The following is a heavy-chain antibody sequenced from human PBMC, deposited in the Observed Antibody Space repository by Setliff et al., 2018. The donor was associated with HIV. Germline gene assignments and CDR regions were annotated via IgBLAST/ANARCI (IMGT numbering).Heavy chain of an antibody. Sequence: ASVKVSCKASGYNFENYAINWVRQAPGQGLEWMGWINANSGSPTYAQAFTGRFFFSVDTAVATAYLQINNLKTEDTTVYFCARGLYGDYGGDLNWLDPWGHGTRVTVSS. D-gene: IGHD4-17*01. J-gene: IGHJ5*02. V-gene: IGHV7-4-1*02. CDR1: GYNFENYA. CDR3: ARGLYGDYGGDLNWLDP. CDR2: INANSGSP.